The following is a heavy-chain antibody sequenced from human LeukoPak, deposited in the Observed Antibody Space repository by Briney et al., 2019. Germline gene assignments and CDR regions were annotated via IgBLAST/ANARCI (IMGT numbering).Heavy chain of an antibody. V-gene: IGHV4-59*01. J-gene: IGHJ4*02. D-gene: IGHD3-22*01. CDR3: ARFYYDGSGNYYFDY. Sequence: SETLSLTCTVSGGSISSYYWSWIRQPPGKGLEWIGYIYYSGSSNYNPSLKSRVTISVDTSKNQFSLNLSSVTAADSAVYYCARFYYDGSGNYYFDYWGQGTLVTVSS. CDR1: GGSISSYY. CDR2: IYYSGSS.